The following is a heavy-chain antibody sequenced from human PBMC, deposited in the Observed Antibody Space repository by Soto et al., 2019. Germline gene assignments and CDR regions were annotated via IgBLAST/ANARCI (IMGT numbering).Heavy chain of an antibody. V-gene: IGHV5-51*01. CDR1: GYSFTIYL. D-gene: IGHD5-12*01. Sequence: GASLKISGNGSGYSFTIYLIGWVRQMPGKGLEWMRIIYPGDSDTRYCPSFQGQVTISADKSISTAFLQWSSLKASDTAMYFCARHCRGYESRVYYYGMDVWCQGTTVTVSS. CDR3: ARHCRGYESRVYYYGMDV. J-gene: IGHJ6*02. CDR2: IYPGDSDT.